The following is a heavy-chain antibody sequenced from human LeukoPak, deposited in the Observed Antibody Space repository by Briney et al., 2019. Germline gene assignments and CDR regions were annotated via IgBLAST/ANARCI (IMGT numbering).Heavy chain of an antibody. D-gene: IGHD6-6*01. CDR1: GGSFSGYY. V-gene: IGHV4-34*01. Sequence: PSETLSLTCAVYGGSFSGYYWSWIRQPPGKGLEWIGEINHSGSTNYNPSLKSRVTISVDTSKNQFSLKLSSVTAADTVVYYCARPDEYSSSSGYYFDYWGQGTLVTVSS. CDR3: ARPDEYSSSSGYYFDY. CDR2: INHSGST. J-gene: IGHJ4*02.